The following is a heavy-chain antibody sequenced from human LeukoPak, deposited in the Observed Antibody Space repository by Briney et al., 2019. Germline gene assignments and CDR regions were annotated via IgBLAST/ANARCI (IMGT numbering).Heavy chain of an antibody. Sequence: KTGGSLALSCGASGFTFSDAWMSWVRQAPGKGLEWVGRIKSKADGGVAHYAAPVKGRFAISIDESKNTLFLEMNSLKTEDTAVYYCTTQQELEHLFDDWGQGTLVTVSS. D-gene: IGHD1/OR15-1a*01. J-gene: IGHJ4*02. CDR2: IKSKADGGVA. CDR1: GFTFSDAW. V-gene: IGHV3-15*01. CDR3: TTQQELEHLFDD.